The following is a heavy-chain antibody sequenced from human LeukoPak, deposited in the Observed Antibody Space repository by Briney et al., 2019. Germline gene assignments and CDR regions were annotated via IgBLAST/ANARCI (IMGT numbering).Heavy chain of an antibody. J-gene: IGHJ4*02. V-gene: IGHV4-34*01. D-gene: IGHD3-10*01. CDR2: INHSGST. CDR3: ARLLGAGDYYGSGSPDY. Sequence: PSETLSLTCAVYGGSFSGYYWSWIRQPPGKGLEWIGEINHSGSTNYNPSLKSRVTISVDTSKNQFSLKLSSVTAADTAVYCCARLLGAGDYYGSGSPDYWGQGTLVTVSS. CDR1: GGSFSGYY.